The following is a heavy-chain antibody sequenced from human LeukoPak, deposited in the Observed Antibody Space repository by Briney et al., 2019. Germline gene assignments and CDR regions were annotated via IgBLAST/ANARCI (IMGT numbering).Heavy chain of an antibody. CDR2: IYYSGST. Sequence: KPSETLSLTCTVSSGSISSYYWSWIRQPPGKGLEWIGYIYYSGSTNYNPSLKSRVTISVDTSKNQFSLKLSSVTAAVTAVYYCARNIAVGDPFDHWGQGTLVTVSS. CDR1: SGSISSYY. D-gene: IGHD6-19*01. J-gene: IGHJ4*02. CDR3: ARNIAVGDPFDH. V-gene: IGHV4-59*12.